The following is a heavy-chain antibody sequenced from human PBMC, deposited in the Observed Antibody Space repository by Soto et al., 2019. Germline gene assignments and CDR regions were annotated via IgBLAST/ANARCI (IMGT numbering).Heavy chain of an antibody. V-gene: IGHV4-39*01. J-gene: IGHJ4*02. CDR2: ICYSGST. Sequence: QLQLQESGPGLVKPSETLSLTCTVSGGSITSSGYCWAWIRQPPGKGLEWIATICYSGSTYYNPSLKSRVTMSVDTSKHQFSLKLTSVNDADTAVYYCTRRAVSGSHSDYWGQGILVTVSS. D-gene: IGHD1-26*01. CDR3: TRRAVSGSHSDY. CDR1: GGSITSSGYC.